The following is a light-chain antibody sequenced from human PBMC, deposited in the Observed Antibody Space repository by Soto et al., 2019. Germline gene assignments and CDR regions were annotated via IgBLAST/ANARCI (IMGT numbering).Light chain of an antibody. J-gene: IGKJ1*01. CDR2: GAS. CDR1: QSVSSK. CDR3: QHYNDWPPTWT. Sequence: EIVMTHSPATLSVSPGERATLSCRASQSVSSKLAWYQQKPGQTPRVLIYGASTRATGIPARFSGSGSGTEFTLTISSLQSEDSAVYHCQHYNDWPPTWTFGQGTKV. V-gene: IGKV3-15*01.